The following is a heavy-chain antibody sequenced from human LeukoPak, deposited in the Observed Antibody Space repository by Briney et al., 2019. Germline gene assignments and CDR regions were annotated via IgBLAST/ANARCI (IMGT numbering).Heavy chain of an antibody. CDR3: ARDPSLESDYGVYATN. CDR1: GFSFSRYS. J-gene: IGHJ4*02. Sequence: GGSLRLSCATAGFSFSRYSLIWVRQAPGKGLEWVASITGGSSYIYYSDSVKGRFTVSRDNAKKSLYLRMNSLRAEDTAVYYCARDPSLESDYGVYATNWGQGTLVTVSS. D-gene: IGHD4-17*01. V-gene: IGHV3-21*01. CDR2: ITGGSSYI.